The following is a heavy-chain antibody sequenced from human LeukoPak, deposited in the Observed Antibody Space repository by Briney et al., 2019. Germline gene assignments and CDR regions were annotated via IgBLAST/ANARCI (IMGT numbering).Heavy chain of an antibody. D-gene: IGHD4-17*01. J-gene: IGHJ5*02. CDR3: MRGHYGDYA. CDR2: INRDESEK. V-gene: IGHV3-7*01. Sequence: GGSLRLSCAASGFTFSNYWMSWVRQAPGKGLEWVANINRDESEKYYVDFVKGRFTISRDNAKNSLYLEMNSLRAEDTAMYYCMRGHYGDYAWGQGSLVTVSS. CDR1: GFTFSNYW.